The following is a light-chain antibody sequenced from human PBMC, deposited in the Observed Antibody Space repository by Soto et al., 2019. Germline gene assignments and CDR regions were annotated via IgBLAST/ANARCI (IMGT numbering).Light chain of an antibody. V-gene: IGKV3-20*01. CDR1: QTVSDNY. Sequence: EIVLTQSPGALSLSPGERATLSCRASQTVSDNYLAWYQQKPGQAPRLLIYGASTRATGIPDRFSGSRSGTDFTLTISRLEPEDFAVYYCQQYGGSPRFSFGGGTKVEIK. CDR3: QQYGGSPRFS. CDR2: GAS. J-gene: IGKJ4*01.